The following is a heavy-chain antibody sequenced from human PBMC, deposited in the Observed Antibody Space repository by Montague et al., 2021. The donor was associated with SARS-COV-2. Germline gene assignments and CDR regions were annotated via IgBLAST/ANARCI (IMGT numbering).Heavy chain of an antibody. CDR3: ARRGKAITVPYFDY. Sequence: SLRLSCAASGFSFSDYYMTWIRQAPGKGLEWVSYISSGGLSIYYSDSVTGRFTISRDNANKTLFLQMNSLRAEDTAVYYCARRGKAITVPYFDYWGQGTPVAVSS. D-gene: IGHD3-3*01. CDR1: GFSFSDYY. J-gene: IGHJ4*02. CDR2: ISSGGLSI. V-gene: IGHV3-11*01.